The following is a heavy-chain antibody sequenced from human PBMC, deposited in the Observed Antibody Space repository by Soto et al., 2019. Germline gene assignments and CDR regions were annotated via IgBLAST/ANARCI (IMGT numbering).Heavy chain of an antibody. D-gene: IGHD6-19*01. J-gene: IGHJ4*02. CDR3: ARIDSSGWIDC. CDR1: GFTFSSYW. Sequence: EVQLVESGGGLVQPGGSLRLSCAASGFTFSSYWMHWVRQAPGKGLVWVSRINSDGSSTNFADSVKGRFTISRDNAKNTLYLQMSSLTAEDTAVYYCARIDSSGWIDCWGQGTLVTVSS. V-gene: IGHV3-74*01. CDR2: INSDGSST.